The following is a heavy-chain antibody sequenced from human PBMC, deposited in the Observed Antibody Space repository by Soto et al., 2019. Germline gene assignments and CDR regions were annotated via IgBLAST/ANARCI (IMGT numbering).Heavy chain of an antibody. J-gene: IGHJ3*02. CDR3: ARTWIDGGTQADDFDI. D-gene: IGHD2-15*01. V-gene: IGHV4-38-2*01. CDR2: IFHTGGT. Sequence: PSETLSLTCAVSASSISSAYFWGWIRQPPGKGLEWIATIFHTGGTYYNPSLKSRVTISVDTSNNQFSLRLNSVTAADTALYFCARTWIDGGTQADDFDIWGQGTMVTV. CDR1: ASSISSAYF.